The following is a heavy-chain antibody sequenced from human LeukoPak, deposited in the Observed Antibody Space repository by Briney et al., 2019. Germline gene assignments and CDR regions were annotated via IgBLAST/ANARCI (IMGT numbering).Heavy chain of an antibody. J-gene: IGHJ6*02. CDR2: IFSDGSSI. Sequence: GGSLRLSCAASGFTFSSYWMHWVRQVPGKGLVWVSRIFSDGSSIRYADSVKDRFTIARDNARKTLYLQMNSLRAEDTAVYHCARSHYYDSSGQFYYYFGLDVWGQGTTVTVSS. D-gene: IGHD3-22*01. CDR3: ARSHYYDSSGQFYYYFGLDV. CDR1: GFTFSSYW. V-gene: IGHV3-74*01.